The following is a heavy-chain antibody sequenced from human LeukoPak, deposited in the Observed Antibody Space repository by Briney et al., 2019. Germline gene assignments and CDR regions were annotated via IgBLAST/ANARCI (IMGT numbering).Heavy chain of an antibody. Sequence: GGSLRLSCVASGFTFSSYAMSWVRQAPGKGLEWVSVVSGGGHNTYYADSVKGRFTISRDNSKNTLYLQMNSLRAEDTAVYYCAKGTDSGSYHFDYWGQGTLVTVSS. V-gene: IGHV3-23*01. D-gene: IGHD1-26*01. CDR1: GFTFSSYA. CDR3: AKGTDSGSYHFDY. CDR2: VSGGGHNT. J-gene: IGHJ4*02.